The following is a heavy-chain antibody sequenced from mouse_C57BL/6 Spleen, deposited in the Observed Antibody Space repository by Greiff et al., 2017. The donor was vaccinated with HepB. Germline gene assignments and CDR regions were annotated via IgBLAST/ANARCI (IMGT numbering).Heavy chain of an antibody. Sequence: EVQLQQSGPELVKPGASVKIPCKASGYTFTDYNLDWVKQSHGKSLEWIGDINPNTGGTIYNQKFKGKATLTVDKSSSTAYMELRSLTSEDTAVYYCARLGQYEYDVEAMDYWGQGTSVTVSS. CDR2: INPNTGGT. CDR1: GYTFTDYN. J-gene: IGHJ4*01. D-gene: IGHD2-4*01. V-gene: IGHV1-18*01. CDR3: ARLGQYEYDVEAMDY.